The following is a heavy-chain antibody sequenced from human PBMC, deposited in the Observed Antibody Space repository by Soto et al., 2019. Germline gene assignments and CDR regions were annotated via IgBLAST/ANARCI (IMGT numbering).Heavy chain of an antibody. J-gene: IGHJ6*02. CDR1: RLTFSTYD. Sequence: QVQLVESGGGVVQPGTSLRLSCAASRLTFSTYDMHWVRQAPGKGLEWVALIWSDASREFYADSVKGRFSISRDNSKNTLLLQMNGLRAEDTAVYYCAGEPKGGAYDMDVWGQGTTVTVSS. D-gene: IGHD3-16*01. CDR2: IWSDASRE. V-gene: IGHV3-33*01. CDR3: AGEPKGGAYDMDV.